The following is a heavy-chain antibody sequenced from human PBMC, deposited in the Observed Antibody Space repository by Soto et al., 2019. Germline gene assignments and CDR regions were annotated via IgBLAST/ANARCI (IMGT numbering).Heavy chain of an antibody. Sequence: VQLLESGGGLVQPGGSLRLSCAASGFTFSSYAMSWVRQAPGKGLEWVSGISDSGGSTYYADSVKGRFTISRDNSKKPLHLQMNSLRAQDTAVYYCAKDPRDTFRSYYYYGMDVWGQGTTVTVSS. CDR1: GFTFSSYA. D-gene: IGHD3-16*01. J-gene: IGHJ6*02. CDR2: ISDSGGST. CDR3: AKDPRDTFRSYYYYGMDV. V-gene: IGHV3-23*01.